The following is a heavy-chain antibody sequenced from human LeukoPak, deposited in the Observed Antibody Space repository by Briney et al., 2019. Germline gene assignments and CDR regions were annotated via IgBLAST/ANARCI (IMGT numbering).Heavy chain of an antibody. CDR2: ISSSSSTI. J-gene: IGHJ4*02. CDR3: ARRWRYYGSGSYYNPYFDY. CDR1: GFTFSSYS. V-gene: IGHV3-48*01. Sequence: PGGSLRLPCAASGFTFSSYSMNWVRQASGKGPEWVSYISSSSSTIYYADSVKGRFTISRENAKNSLYLQMNSLRAEDTAVYYCARRWRYYGSGSYYNPYFDYWGQGTLVTVSS. D-gene: IGHD3-10*01.